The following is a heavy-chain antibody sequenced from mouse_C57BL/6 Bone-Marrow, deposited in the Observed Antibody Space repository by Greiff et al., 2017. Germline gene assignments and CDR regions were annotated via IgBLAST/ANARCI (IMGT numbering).Heavy chain of an antibody. CDR3: ARRDSNYPAWFAY. V-gene: IGHV1-54*01. J-gene: IGHJ3*01. CDR2: INPGSGGT. D-gene: IGHD2-5*01. Sequence: QVQLKESGAELVRPGTSVKVSCKASGYAFTNYLIEWVKPRPGQGLEWIGVINPGSGGTNSNEKFKGKATLTADQSSSTAYMQRSSLTSEDSAVYFCARRDSNYPAWFAYWGQGTLVTVAA. CDR1: GYAFTNYL.